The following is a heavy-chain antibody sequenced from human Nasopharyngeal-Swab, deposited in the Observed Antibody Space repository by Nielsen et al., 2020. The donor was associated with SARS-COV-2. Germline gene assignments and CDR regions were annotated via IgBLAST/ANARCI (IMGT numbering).Heavy chain of an antibody. Sequence: SETLSLTCTVSGGSISSGDYYWSWIRQLPGKGLEWIGYIYPLGGTSYNPSLKSRVTISLDASNNQFSLRLSSVTAADTAMFYCARGTPFDYWGQGILVTVSS. V-gene: IGHV4-31*03. CDR3: ARGTPFDY. D-gene: IGHD1-1*01. CDR2: IYPLGGT. CDR1: GGSISSGDYY. J-gene: IGHJ4*02.